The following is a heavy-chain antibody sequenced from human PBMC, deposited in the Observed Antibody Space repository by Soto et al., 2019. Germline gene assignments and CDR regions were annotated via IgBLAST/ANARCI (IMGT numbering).Heavy chain of an antibody. Sequence: SETLSLTCAVSGYSISSGYYWGWIRQPPGKGLEWIGSIYHSGSTYYNPSLKSRVTISVDLSKNQFSLRLSSVTTADTALYYCARTTAVPNTLRSRYFFDYWGQGTLVTVSS. J-gene: IGHJ4*02. CDR2: IYHSGST. CDR3: ARTTAVPNTLRSRYFFDY. D-gene: IGHD4-17*01. CDR1: GYSISSGYY. V-gene: IGHV4-38-2*01.